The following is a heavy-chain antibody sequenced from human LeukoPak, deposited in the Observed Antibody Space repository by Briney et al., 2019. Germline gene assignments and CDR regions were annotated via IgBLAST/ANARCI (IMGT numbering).Heavy chain of an antibody. Sequence: GRSLRLSCAASGFTFDDYAMHWVRQAPGKGLEWVSGISWNSGSIGYADSVKGRFTISRDNSKNSLYLQMNSLRTEDTALYYCAKDIGGNSPGTYYYYYGMDVWGQGTTVTVSS. CDR1: GFTFDDYA. D-gene: IGHD4-23*01. CDR3: AKDIGGNSPGTYYYYYGMDV. J-gene: IGHJ6*02. CDR2: ISWNSGSI. V-gene: IGHV3-9*01.